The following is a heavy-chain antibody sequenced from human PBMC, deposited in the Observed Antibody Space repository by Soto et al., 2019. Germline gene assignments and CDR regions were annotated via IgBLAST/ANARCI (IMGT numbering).Heavy chain of an antibody. J-gene: IGHJ5*02. Sequence: ASVKVSCKASGYTFTRYTMNWVRQAPGQRLEWMGWINPDNGNTRSSQKFQDRVIITRDTSASTAYMDLSSLRSEDTAVYYCARGIATGQLDPWGQGTLVTVSS. V-gene: IGHV1-3*01. D-gene: IGHD2-15*01. CDR2: INPDNGNT. CDR3: ARGIATGQLDP. CDR1: GYTFTRYT.